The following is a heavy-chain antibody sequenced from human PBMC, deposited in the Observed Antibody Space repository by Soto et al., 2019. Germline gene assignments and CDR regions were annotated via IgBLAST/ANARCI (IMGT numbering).Heavy chain of an antibody. V-gene: IGHV4-30-2*01. J-gene: IGHJ4*02. CDR1: GDSISSGGYS. CDR3: ARATMVRGVPVPFDY. Sequence: SETLSLTCVVSGDSISSGGYSWTWIRQPPGKGLEWIGYIYHSGSTYYNPSLKSRVTISVDTSKNQFSLKLSSVTAADTAVYYCARATMVRGVPVPFDYWGQGTLVTVSS. D-gene: IGHD3-10*01. CDR2: IYHSGST.